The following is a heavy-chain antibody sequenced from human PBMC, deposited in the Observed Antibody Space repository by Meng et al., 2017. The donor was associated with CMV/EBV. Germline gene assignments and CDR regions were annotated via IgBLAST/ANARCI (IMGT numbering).Heavy chain of an antibody. CDR1: GLTFSSYW. Sequence: GGSLRLSCAASGLTFSSYWMSWVRQAPGKGLEWVANIKQDGSEKYYVDSVKGRFTISRDNAKNSLYLQMNSLRAEDTDVYYCARDPYDFWTSYYYGMDVWGQGTTVTVSS. J-gene: IGHJ6*02. V-gene: IGHV3-7*01. CDR3: ARDPYDFWTSYYYGMDV. CDR2: IKQDGSEK. D-gene: IGHD3-3*01.